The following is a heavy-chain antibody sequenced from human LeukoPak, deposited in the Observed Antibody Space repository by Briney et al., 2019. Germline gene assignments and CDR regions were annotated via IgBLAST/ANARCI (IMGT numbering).Heavy chain of an antibody. D-gene: IGHD3-22*01. CDR3: ARGGANYYDSSGYYRSFDY. Sequence: ASVKVSCKASGYTFTGYYMHWVRQAPGQGLEWMGWINPNRGGTNYAQKFQGRGTMTRDTAISTAYMELSRLRSDDTAVYYCARGGANYYDSSGYYRSFDYWGQGTLVTVSS. J-gene: IGHJ4*02. V-gene: IGHV1-2*02. CDR2: INPNRGGT. CDR1: GYTFTGYY.